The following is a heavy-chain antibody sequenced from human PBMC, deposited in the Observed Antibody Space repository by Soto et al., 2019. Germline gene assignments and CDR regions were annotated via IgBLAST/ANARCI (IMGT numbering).Heavy chain of an antibody. D-gene: IGHD1-26*01. J-gene: IGHJ4*02. CDR1: GYSFTSLD. CDR3: ARGVSAGVDY. Sequence: ASVKVSCKASGYSFTSLDINWVRQTAGQGLEWMGWMEPSTGRTGYAQKFQGRVTMTRDTSINTAYMELTTLTSDDTAFYYCARGVSAGVDYWGQGTLVTSPQ. V-gene: IGHV1-8*01. CDR2: MEPSTGRT.